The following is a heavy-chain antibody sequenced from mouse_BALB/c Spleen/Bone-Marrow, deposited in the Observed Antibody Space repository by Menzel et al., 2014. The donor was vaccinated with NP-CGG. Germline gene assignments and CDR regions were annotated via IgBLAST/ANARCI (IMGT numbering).Heavy chain of an antibody. CDR2: IWRGGTT. CDR1: GFSLTNYG. CDR3: AKGHYGSSPFAY. Sequence: VQLVESGPSLVQPSQSLSITCTVSGFSLTNYGIYWVRQSPGKGLEWLGVIWRGGTTDYNAAFMSRLNITKDNSKSQVFFKMNSLQADDTAIYYCAKGHYGSSPFAYWGQGTLVTVSA. V-gene: IGHV2-5-1*01. J-gene: IGHJ3*01. D-gene: IGHD1-1*01.